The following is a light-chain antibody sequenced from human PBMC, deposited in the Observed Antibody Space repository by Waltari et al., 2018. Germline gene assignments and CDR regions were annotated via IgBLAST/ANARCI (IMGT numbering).Light chain of an antibody. V-gene: IGKV1-39*01. Sequence: DRVTIACRASQSITNFLNWYQQKPGKAPKLLIYAASTLQSGVPSRFSGSGSGADFTLTFSSLQPEDIATYYCQQTYSTPYTFGQGTKLEIK. CDR2: AAS. CDR3: QQTYSTPYT. CDR1: QSITNF. J-gene: IGKJ2*01.